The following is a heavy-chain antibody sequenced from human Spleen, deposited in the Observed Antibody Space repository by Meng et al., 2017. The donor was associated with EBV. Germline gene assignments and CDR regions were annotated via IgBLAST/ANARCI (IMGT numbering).Heavy chain of an antibody. CDR3: ARWRRNSRNYLAGFDP. J-gene: IGHJ5*02. V-gene: IGHV4-4*02. D-gene: IGHD2/OR15-2a*01. CDR1: GGSIISSDW. CDR2: IYHSGRS. Sequence: VDRQESAPRLVKPSGPSSLTCAVSGGSIISSDWWSWVRQSPEKGLEWIGEIYHSGRSKYNPSLKSRVTMSVNKSQNQYSLNLSSVTAADTAVYYCARWRRNSRNYLAGFDPWGQGTLVTVSS.